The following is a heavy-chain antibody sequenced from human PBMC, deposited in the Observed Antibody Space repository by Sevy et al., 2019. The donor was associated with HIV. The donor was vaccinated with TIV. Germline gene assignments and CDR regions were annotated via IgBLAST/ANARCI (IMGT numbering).Heavy chain of an antibody. D-gene: IGHD3-10*01. J-gene: IGHJ6*02. V-gene: IGHV3-15*07. CDR1: GFTFNNAW. CDR2: IKSKTDGGTT. CDR3: ATDRPDGSGTYYYGMDV. Sequence: GGSLRLSCAASGFTFNNAWMNWVRQAPGKGLQWVGRIKSKTDGGTTDYSAPVKGRFTISRDDSINTLNLQMNSLKTEETAVYYCATDRPDGSGTYYYGMDVWGQGTTVTVSS.